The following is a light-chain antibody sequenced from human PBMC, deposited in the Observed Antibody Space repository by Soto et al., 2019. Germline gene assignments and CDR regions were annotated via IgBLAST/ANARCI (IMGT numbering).Light chain of an antibody. CDR1: QSVSSY. V-gene: IGKV3-11*01. CDR2: DAS. CDR3: HQRNK. Sequence: EIVLTQSPATLSLSPGERATLSCRASQSVSSYLVWYQQRPGQAPRLLIDDASNRATGIPARFSGSRSGTDFTLTISSLEPEDFAVYFCHQRNKFGQGTRLEIK. J-gene: IGKJ5*01.